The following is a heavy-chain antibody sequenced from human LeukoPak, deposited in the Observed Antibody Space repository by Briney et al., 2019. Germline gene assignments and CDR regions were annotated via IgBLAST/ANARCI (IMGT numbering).Heavy chain of an antibody. CDR1: GFTFSDFA. Sequence: GGSLRLSCAASGFTFSDFAMSWVRQAPGKGLEWVSAVSGSGASTNNADSVKGRFTISRDNSKNTLYLQMNSLRAEDTAVYYCAKDVGGVDYYDSSGYYSDYWGQGTLVTVSS. CDR2: VSGSGAST. CDR3: AKDVGGVDYYDSSGYYSDY. J-gene: IGHJ4*02. D-gene: IGHD3-22*01. V-gene: IGHV3-23*01.